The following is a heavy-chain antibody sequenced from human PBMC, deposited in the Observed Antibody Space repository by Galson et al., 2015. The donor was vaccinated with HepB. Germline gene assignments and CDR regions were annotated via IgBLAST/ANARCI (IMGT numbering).Heavy chain of an antibody. V-gene: IGHV1-2*06. D-gene: IGHD2-15*01. CDR1: GYTFTDYY. CDR3: ARGTHILVVVAANFDY. CDR2: INPKSGGT. Sequence: SVKVSCKASGYTFTDYYIHWVRQAPGQDLEWMGRINPKSGGTNFAQKFQGRVTMTRDTSISTAYMELSSLRSDDTAFYYCARGTHILVVVAANFDYWGQGTLVTVSS. J-gene: IGHJ4*02.